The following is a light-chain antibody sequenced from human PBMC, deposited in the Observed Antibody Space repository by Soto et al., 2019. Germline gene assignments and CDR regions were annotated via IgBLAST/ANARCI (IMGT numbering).Light chain of an antibody. CDR1: SSNIGASYD. CDR3: QSYDTSLSGSWV. CDR2: GNN. V-gene: IGLV1-40*01. Sequence: QSVLTQPPLVSGAPGQRVTISCTGSSSNIGASYDVHWYQHLPGTAPKLLIYGNNNRPSGVPDRFSGSRSGTSASLAITGLQAEDEADYSCQSYDTSLSGSWVFGGGTKVTVL. J-gene: IGLJ3*02.